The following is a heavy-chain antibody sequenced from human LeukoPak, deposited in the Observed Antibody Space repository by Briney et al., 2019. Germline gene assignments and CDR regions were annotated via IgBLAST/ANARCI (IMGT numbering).Heavy chain of an antibody. D-gene: IGHD5-24*01. V-gene: IGHV4-59*01. CDR1: GGSISSYY. CDR3: ARSRTGREMATIGYFDY. CDR2: IYYSGST. J-gene: IGHJ4*02. Sequence: SETLSLTCTVSGGSISSYYWSWIRQPPGKGLEGIGYIYYSGSTNYNPSLKSRVTISVDTSKNQFSLKLSSVTPADTAVYYCARSRTGREMATIGYFDYWGQETLVTVSS.